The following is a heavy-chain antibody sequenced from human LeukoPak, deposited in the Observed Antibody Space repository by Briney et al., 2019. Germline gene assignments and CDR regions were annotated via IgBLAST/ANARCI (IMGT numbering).Heavy chain of an antibody. CDR3: AKDGGDYGSSYAMDV. D-gene: IGHD4-17*01. CDR1: GDSVSSNRAA. CDR2: TYYRSKWYN. Sequence: SQTLSLTCAISGDSVSSNRAAWNWIRQSPSRGLEWLGRTYYRSKWYNNYAASVKSRITISPDTSKNQFSLHLNSVTPEDTAVYYCAKDGGDYGSSYAMDVWGRGTTVTVSS. J-gene: IGHJ6*02. V-gene: IGHV6-1*01.